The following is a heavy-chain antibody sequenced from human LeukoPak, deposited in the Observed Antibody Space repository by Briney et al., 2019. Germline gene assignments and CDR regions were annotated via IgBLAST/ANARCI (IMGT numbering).Heavy chain of an antibody. CDR2: ISSSGSTI. Sequence: PGGSLRLSCAASGFTFSSYEMNWVRQAPGKGLEWVSYISSSGSTIYYADSVKGRFTISRDNAKNPLYLQMNSLRAEDTAVHYCAELGITMIGGVWGKGTTVTISS. D-gene: IGHD3-10*02. CDR3: AELGITMIGGV. CDR1: GFTFSSYE. V-gene: IGHV3-48*03. J-gene: IGHJ6*04.